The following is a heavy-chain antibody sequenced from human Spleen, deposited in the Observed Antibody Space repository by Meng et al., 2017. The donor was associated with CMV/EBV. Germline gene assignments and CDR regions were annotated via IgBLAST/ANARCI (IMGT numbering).Heavy chain of an antibody. Sequence: ASVKVSCKAFGYSFTGYYIQWVRQAPGQGLEWMGWINPHSGDTNYAQKFRGRVTMTRDTTFSTAYMELSRLRSDGTALYYCARDEGHCRSTSCYFGSWGQGTLVTVSS. D-gene: IGHD2-2*01. CDR2: INPHSGDT. V-gene: IGHV1-2*02. CDR3: ARDEGHCRSTSCYFGS. J-gene: IGHJ4*02. CDR1: GYSFTGYY.